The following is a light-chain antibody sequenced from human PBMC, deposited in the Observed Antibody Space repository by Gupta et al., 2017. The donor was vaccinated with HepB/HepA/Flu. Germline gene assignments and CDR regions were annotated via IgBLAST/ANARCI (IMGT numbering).Light chain of an antibody. CDR1: SSDVGSYNL. J-gene: IGLJ2*01. CDR3: CSYAGSRNFGV. V-gene: IGLV2-23*02. Sequence: QSALTQPASVSGSPGQSITISCTGTSSDVGSYNLVSWYQHHPGKAPKLLIYEVSKRHSGVANRFSGSKSANTASITITGLQAEEEADYYCCSYAGSRNFGVFGGGTKLTVL. CDR2: EVS.